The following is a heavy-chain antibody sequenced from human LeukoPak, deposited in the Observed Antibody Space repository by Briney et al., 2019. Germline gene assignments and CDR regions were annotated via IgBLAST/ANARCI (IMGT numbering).Heavy chain of an antibody. V-gene: IGHV1-46*01. CDR3: ARDHGAGTGNAFDI. CDR1: GCTFTTYY. CDR2: INPSGGST. J-gene: IGHJ3*02. Sequence: ASVKVSCKASGCTFTTYYMHWVRPAPGQGLEWMGIINPSGGSTSYAQKFQGRVTMTRDMSTSTVYMELSSLRSEDTAVYYCARDHGAGTGNAFDIWGQGTMVTVSS. D-gene: IGHD1-1*01.